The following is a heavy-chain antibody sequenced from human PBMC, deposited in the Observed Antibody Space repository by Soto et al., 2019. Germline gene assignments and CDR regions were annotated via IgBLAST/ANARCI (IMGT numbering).Heavy chain of an antibody. CDR2: INGDGSTT. CDR3: AKGGYNSYGTDY. CDR1: GFTFSSFW. J-gene: IGHJ4*02. V-gene: IGHV3-74*01. D-gene: IGHD3-22*01. Sequence: DVQLVESGGGLVQPGGSLRLSCEASGFTFSSFWMHWVRQAPGKGLAWVSRINGDGSTTNSADSVRGRFTISRDNAKNSLFLQVNSLSGEDTAVDFCAKGGYNSYGTDYWGQGALVTVSS.